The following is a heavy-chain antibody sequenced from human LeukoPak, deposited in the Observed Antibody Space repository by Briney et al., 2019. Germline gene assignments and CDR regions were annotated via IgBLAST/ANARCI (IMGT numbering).Heavy chain of an antibody. D-gene: IGHD6-19*01. CDR2: ISANNGNT. Sequence: ASVKVSCKASGYTFTSYGISWVRQAPGQGLEWMGRISANNGNTNYTQKVQGRVTMTKDTSTATAYMELRSLRSDDTAVYYCARDAPNSRGWFVYWGQGTLVTVSS. CDR1: GYTFTSYG. J-gene: IGHJ5*01. V-gene: IGHV1-18*01. CDR3: ARDAPNSRGWFVY.